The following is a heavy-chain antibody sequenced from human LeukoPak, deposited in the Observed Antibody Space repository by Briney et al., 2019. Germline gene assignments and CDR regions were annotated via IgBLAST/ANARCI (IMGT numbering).Heavy chain of an antibody. CDR1: GFTFSSYE. Sequence: GGSLRLSCAASGFTFSSYEMNWVRQAPGKGLEWVADIKQDGSEKYYVDSVKGRFTISRDNAKNSLYLQMNSLRAEDTAVYYCAREIRFGRPFDYWGQGTLVTVSS. V-gene: IGHV3-7*01. CDR2: IKQDGSEK. CDR3: AREIRFGRPFDY. D-gene: IGHD3-10*01. J-gene: IGHJ4*02.